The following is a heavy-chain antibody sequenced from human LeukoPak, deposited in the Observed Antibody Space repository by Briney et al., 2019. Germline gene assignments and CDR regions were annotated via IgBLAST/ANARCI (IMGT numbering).Heavy chain of an antibody. CDR1: GFTLSSYA. V-gene: IGHV3-23*01. CDR3: AKDFLDNIERPYYMDV. Sequence: GGSLRLSCAASGFTLSSYAMSWVRQAPGKGLEWVSDIRGSGGSTYHADSVKGRFTISRDNSENSLYLQMNSLRAEDTAVYYCAKDFLDNIERPYYMDVCGEGTTVTVSS. D-gene: IGHD1-1*01. J-gene: IGHJ6*03. CDR2: IRGSGGST.